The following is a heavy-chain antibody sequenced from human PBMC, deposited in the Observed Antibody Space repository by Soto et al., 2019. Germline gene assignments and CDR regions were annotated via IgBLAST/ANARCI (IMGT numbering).Heavy chain of an antibody. J-gene: IGHJ6*02. CDR1: GGSVSSTNW. CDR2: IYYIGST. V-gene: IGHV4-4*02. D-gene: IGHD1-1*01. CDR3: ARDQEQYYYGMDV. Sequence: SETLSLTCAVSGGSVSSTNWWSWVRQSPGKGLEWIGYIYYIGSTNYNPSLKSRVTISVDTSKNQFSLKLSSVTAADTAVYYCARDQEQYYYGMDVWGQGTTVTVSS.